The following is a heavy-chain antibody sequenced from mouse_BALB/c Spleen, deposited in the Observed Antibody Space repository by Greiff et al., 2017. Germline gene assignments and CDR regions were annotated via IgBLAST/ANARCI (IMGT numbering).Heavy chain of an antibody. D-gene: IGHD1-1*01. V-gene: IGHV1-53*01. J-gene: IGHJ3*01. CDR2: INPGSGGT. CDR3: ARRGYGSSPWFAY. Sequence: QVQLQQPGAELVKPGASVKLSCKASGYTFTSYWMHWVKQRPGQGLEWIGEINPGSGGTNYNEKFKGKATLTADKSSSTAYMQLSSLTSDDSAVYFCARRGYGSSPWFAYWGQGTLVTVSA. CDR1: GYTFTSYW.